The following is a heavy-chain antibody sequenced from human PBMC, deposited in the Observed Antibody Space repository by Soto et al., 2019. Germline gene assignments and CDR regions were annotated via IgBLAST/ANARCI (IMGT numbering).Heavy chain of an antibody. D-gene: IGHD6-19*01. CDR1: GYTFTSYG. Sequence: ASVKVSCKASGYTFTSYGISWVRQMPGKGLEWMGRIDPSDSYTNYSPSFQGHVTISADKSISTAYLQWSSLKASDTAMYYCARHAGGRYNWFDPWGQGTLVTVSS. V-gene: IGHV5-10-1*01. CDR2: IDPSDSYT. CDR3: ARHAGGRYNWFDP. J-gene: IGHJ5*02.